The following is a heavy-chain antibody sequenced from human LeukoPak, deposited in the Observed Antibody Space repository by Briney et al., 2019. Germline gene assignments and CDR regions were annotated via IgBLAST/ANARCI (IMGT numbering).Heavy chain of an antibody. V-gene: IGHV3-23*01. CDR2: IGTSGANT. CDR1: GFTFNNYG. D-gene: IGHD2-21*01. Sequence: GSLRLSCAASGFTFNNYGMGWVRQTPGKGLEGVATIGTSGANTYHADSVKGRFTISRDNSKSTLYLQMNSLRAEDTAVYHCAKKSGDHFHFDFWGQGTLVTVSS. J-gene: IGHJ4*02. CDR3: AKKSGDHFHFDF.